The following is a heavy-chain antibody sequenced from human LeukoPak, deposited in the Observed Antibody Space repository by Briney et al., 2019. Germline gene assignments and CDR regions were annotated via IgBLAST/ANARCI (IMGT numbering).Heavy chain of an antibody. CDR2: IDAGNGDI. Sequence: ASVKVSCKASGYTFSDYAMHWVRQAPGQRFEWMGWIDAGNGDIRYSQKFQGRVTITMDTSASTAYMELSSLRSEDTAVYYCARDHVVGLAPFDPWGQGTLVTVSS. V-gene: IGHV1-3*01. D-gene: IGHD2-15*01. CDR1: GYTFSDYA. CDR3: ARDHVVGLAPFDP. J-gene: IGHJ5*02.